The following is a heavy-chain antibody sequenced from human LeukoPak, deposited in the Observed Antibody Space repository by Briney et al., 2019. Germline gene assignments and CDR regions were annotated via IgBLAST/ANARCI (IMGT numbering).Heavy chain of an antibody. CDR2: IYVDGRTT. Sequence: PGGSLRLSCVASGFTFSKYWMHWVRQTPGKGLVWVSRIYVDGRTTNYADSVKGRFTISRDNAKNTVYLEMNSLSVEDTATYYCIRDFRSADLWGQGTLVTVTS. V-gene: IGHV3-74*01. CDR1: GFTFSKYW. CDR3: IRDFRSADL. J-gene: IGHJ5*02.